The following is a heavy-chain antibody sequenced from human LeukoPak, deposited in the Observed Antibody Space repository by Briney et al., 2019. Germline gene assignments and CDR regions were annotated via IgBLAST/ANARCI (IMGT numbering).Heavy chain of an antibody. CDR2: ISGDGGST. CDR1: GFIFDDYA. CDR3: ASGVNYFDY. D-gene: IGHD3-3*01. Sequence: PGGSLRLSCAAPGFIFDDYAIHWVRQAPGKGLEWVSLISGDGGSTFYADSVKGRFTISRDNAKKSLYLQMNSLRAEDTAVYYCASGVNYFDYWGQGTLVTVSS. V-gene: IGHV3-43*02. J-gene: IGHJ4*02.